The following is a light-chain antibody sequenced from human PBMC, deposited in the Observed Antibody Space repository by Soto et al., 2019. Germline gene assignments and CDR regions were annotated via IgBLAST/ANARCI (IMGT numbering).Light chain of an antibody. Sequence: DIQMTQSPSSLSASVGDRVTITCRASQGISNYLAWYQQKPGKVPKLLIYAASTLHSGFPSRFSGGGSGTDFTLTISSLQPEDVATYYCQKYNSALFTFGPGTKVYIK. CDR1: QGISNY. CDR3: QKYNSALFT. V-gene: IGKV1-27*01. J-gene: IGKJ3*01. CDR2: AAS.